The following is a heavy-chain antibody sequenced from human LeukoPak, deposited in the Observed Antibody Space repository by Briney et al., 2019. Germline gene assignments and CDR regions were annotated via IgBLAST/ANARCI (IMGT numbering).Heavy chain of an antibody. D-gene: IGHD6-19*01. J-gene: IGHJ4*02. V-gene: IGHV3-30*02. Sequence: GGSLRLSCATSGFTFSSYAMHWVRQAPGTGLEWVAFIRHDGTNTYYADSVKGRFTISRDNSKNTLYLQMNSPRAEDTAVYYCVTGDHYNTGWGFDYWGQGTLVTVSS. CDR1: GFTFSSYA. CDR3: VTGDHYNTGWGFDY. CDR2: IRHDGTNT.